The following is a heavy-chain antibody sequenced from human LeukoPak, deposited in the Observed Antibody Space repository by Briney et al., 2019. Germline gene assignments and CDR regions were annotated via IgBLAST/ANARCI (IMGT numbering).Heavy chain of an antibody. D-gene: IGHD2-2*02. CDR2: ISYDGSNK. CDR1: GFTFSSYG. V-gene: IGHV3-30*18. Sequence: GGSLRLSCAASGFTFSSYGIHWVRQAPGKGLEWVAVISYDGSNKYYADSVKGRFTISRDNSKNTLYLQMNSLRAEDTAVYYCAKSTIVVVPAAIPILFDYWGQGTLVTVSS. J-gene: IGHJ4*02. CDR3: AKSTIVVVPAAIPILFDY.